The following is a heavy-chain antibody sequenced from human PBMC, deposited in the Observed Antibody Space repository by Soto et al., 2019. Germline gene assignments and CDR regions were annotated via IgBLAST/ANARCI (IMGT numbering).Heavy chain of an antibody. J-gene: IGHJ4*02. Sequence: GGSLRLSCAASGFTFSSYSMNWVRQAPGKGLEWVSYISSSSSTIYYADSVKGRFTISRDNAKNSLYLQMNSLRDEDTAVYYCARDSGSIMYYYDSSEHTGPVDYWGQGTLVTVSS. CDR3: ARDSGSIMYYYDSSEHTGPVDY. D-gene: IGHD3-22*01. V-gene: IGHV3-48*02. CDR1: GFTFSSYS. CDR2: ISSSSSTI.